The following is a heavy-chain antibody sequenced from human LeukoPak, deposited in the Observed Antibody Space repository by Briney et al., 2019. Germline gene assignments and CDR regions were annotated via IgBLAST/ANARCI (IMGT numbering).Heavy chain of an antibody. Sequence: GGSLRLSCAASGFTFSSYGMHWVRQAPGKGLEWVAFIRYDGSNKYYADSVKGRFTISRDNSKNTLYLQMNSLRADDTAVYYCAKHLGYRTSSGIDYWGQGTLVTVSS. CDR1: GFTFSSYG. D-gene: IGHD6-6*01. V-gene: IGHV3-30*02. CDR3: AKHLGYRTSSGIDY. J-gene: IGHJ4*02. CDR2: IRYDGSNK.